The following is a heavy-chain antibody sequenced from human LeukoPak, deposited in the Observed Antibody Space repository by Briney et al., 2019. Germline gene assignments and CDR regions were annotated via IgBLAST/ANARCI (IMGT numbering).Heavy chain of an antibody. CDR2: IYYSGST. Sequence: SETLSLTCTVSGGSISSSSYYWGWIRQPPGKGLEWIGSIYYSGSTYYNPSLKSRVTISVDTSKNQFSLKLSSVTAADTAVYYCARGPLVPAAKRPGNYFDYWGQGTLVTVSS. V-gene: IGHV4-39*01. D-gene: IGHD2-2*01. J-gene: IGHJ4*02. CDR3: ARGPLVPAAKRPGNYFDY. CDR1: GGSISSSSYY.